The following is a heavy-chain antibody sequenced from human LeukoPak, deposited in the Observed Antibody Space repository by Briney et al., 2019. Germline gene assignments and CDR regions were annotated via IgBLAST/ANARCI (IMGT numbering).Heavy chain of an antibody. CDR1: RFTFSTYT. J-gene: IGHJ4*02. V-gene: IGHV3-21*04. CDR3: AKVIFGVFRGWDY. Sequence: PGGSLRLSCAASRFTFSTYTMNWVRQAPGEGLEWVSSISSSSSYIYYADSVKGRFTISRDNAKNSLYLQMNSLRAEDTAVYYCAKVIFGVFRGWDYWGQGTLVTVSS. CDR2: ISSSSSYI. D-gene: IGHD3-3*01.